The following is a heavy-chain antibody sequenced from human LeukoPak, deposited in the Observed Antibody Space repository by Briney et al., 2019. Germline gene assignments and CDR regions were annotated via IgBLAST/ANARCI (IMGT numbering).Heavy chain of an antibody. CDR3: ARDQGYGDYGGVY. J-gene: IGHJ4*02. CDR2: IHGSDDVGT. CDR1: GFTFNNYA. Sequence: GGSLRLSCAASGFTFNNYAMSWVRQAPGKGLEWVSSIHGSDDVGTYYAGSVRGRFTISRDNAKNSLYLQMNSLRAEDTAVYYCARDQGYGDYGGVYWGQGTLVTVSS. V-gene: IGHV3-23*01. D-gene: IGHD4-17*01.